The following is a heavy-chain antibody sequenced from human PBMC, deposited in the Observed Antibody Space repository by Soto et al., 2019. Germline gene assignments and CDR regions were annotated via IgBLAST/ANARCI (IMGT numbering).Heavy chain of an antibody. CDR2: IIPILGIA. V-gene: IGHV1-69*02. D-gene: IGHD5-18*01. CDR1: VGTFRSYT. Sequence: QVQLVQSGAEVKKPGSSVKGSCQASVGTFRSYTISWVRQAPGQVLEWMGRIIPILGIAHYEKKFQGRDTITADKSTSTAYMELSSLRSEDKAVDYCASNVDTAMVTSGSFDIWGQGTMVTVSP. J-gene: IGHJ3*02. CDR3: ASNVDTAMVTSGSFDI.